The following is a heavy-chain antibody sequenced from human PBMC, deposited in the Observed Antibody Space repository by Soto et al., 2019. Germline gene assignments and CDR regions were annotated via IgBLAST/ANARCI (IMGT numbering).Heavy chain of an antibody. CDR1: GFTFSSYG. V-gene: IGHV3-30*18. CDR2: ISYDGSNK. Sequence: QVQLVESGGGVVQPGRSLRLSCAASGFTFSSYGMHWVRQAPGKGLEWVAVISYDGSNKNYADSVKGRFTISRDNSKNTQYLQMYSLRAEDTAVYYCAKEVWSGPMDVWGQGTTVTVSS. CDR3: AKEVWSGPMDV. D-gene: IGHD3-3*01. J-gene: IGHJ6*02.